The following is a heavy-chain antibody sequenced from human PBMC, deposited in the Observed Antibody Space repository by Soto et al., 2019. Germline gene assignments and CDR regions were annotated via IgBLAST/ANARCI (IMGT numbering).Heavy chain of an antibody. D-gene: IGHD6-25*01. CDR3: AKDRRPNYYYGMDV. J-gene: IGHJ6*02. V-gene: IGHV3-30*18. CDR2: ISYDGSNK. CDR1: GFTFSSYG. Sequence: QVQLVESGGGVVQPGRSLRLSCAASGFTFSSYGMHWVRQAPGKGLEWVAVISYDGSNKYYADSVNGRITISRDNSKNTLYRQMNSLRAEDTAVYYCAKDRRPNYYYGMDVWGQGTTVTVSS.